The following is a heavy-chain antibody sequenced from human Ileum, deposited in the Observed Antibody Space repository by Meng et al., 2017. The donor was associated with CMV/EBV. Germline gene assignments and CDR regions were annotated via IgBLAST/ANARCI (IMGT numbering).Heavy chain of an antibody. CDR1: GFTFRSYP. CDR2: IYSGDSGT. V-gene: IGHV3-23*03. Sequence: GGSLRLSCVASGFTFRSYPMSWVRQAPGKGLEWVSLIYSGDSGTYYADSVKGRFTISRDNSKNTLYLQMNNLRAEDTAVYYCAKTWDYWDQGTLVTVSS. J-gene: IGHJ4*02. CDR3: AKTWDY.